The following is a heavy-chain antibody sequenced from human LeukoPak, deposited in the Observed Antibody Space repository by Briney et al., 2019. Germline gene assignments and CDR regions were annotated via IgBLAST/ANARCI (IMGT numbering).Heavy chain of an antibody. D-gene: IGHD3-16*01. Sequence: GGSLRLSCAASGFIFRTYWMMWARQAPGKGLEWVANMKGDGSEIHYVDSVKGRFTISRDNAQNSLYLQMHNLRPEDTAIYYCARPAYTAAYDLWGQGTMVTVSS. V-gene: IGHV3-7*01. CDR1: GFIFRTYW. CDR3: ARPAYTAAYDL. CDR2: MKGDGSEI. J-gene: IGHJ3*01.